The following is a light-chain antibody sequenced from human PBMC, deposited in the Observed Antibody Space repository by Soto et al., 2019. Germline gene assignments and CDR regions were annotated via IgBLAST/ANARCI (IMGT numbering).Light chain of an antibody. V-gene: IGLV2-14*01. CDR2: NVR. CDR3: SSYTSSSTVV. J-gene: IGLJ2*01. CDR1: SSDVGGYDY. Sequence: QSALTQPASVSGSPGQSITMSCTGTSSDVGGYDYVSWYQQHPGKAPKLMIYNVRNRPSGVSNRFSGSKAGNTASLTISGRQAEDEAAYYCSSYTSSSTVVFGGGTKLTVL.